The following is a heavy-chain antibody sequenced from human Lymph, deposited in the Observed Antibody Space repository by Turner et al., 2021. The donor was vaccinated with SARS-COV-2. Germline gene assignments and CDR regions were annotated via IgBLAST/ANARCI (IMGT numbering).Heavy chain of an antibody. CDR2: ISGSGGST. V-gene: IGHV3-23*01. J-gene: IGHJ4*02. CDR3: AKNEMALIVVVFTVFDY. Sequence: EVQLLESGGGLVQPGGSLRLSCAVSGFTFSSYAMSWVRQATGKGLEWVSSISGSGGSTYYADSVKGRFTISRDNSKNTLYLQMNSLRAEDTAVYYCAKNEMALIVVVFTVFDYWGQGTLVTVSS. CDR1: GFTFSSYA. D-gene: IGHD3-22*01.